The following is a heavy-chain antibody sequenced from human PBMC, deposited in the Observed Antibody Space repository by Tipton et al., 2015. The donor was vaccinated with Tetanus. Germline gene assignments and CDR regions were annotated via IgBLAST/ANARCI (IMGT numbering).Heavy chain of an antibody. CDR3: ARVPTNPLAVDRPTDY. Sequence: QLVQSGAEVKKPGASVKVSCKASGYTFNTFGISWVRQAPGQGLEWIGWISAYNGNTNYGQNVQGRVTMTTDTPTSTAYMELRSLRSDDTAVYYCARVPTNPLAVDRPTDYWGQGTLVTVSS. J-gene: IGHJ4*02. V-gene: IGHV1-18*01. CDR2: ISAYNGNT. D-gene: IGHD6-19*01. CDR1: GYTFNTFG.